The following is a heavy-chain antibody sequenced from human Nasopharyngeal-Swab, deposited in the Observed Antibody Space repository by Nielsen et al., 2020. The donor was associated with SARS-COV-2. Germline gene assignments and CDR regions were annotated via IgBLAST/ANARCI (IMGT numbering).Heavy chain of an antibody. Sequence: GESLKISCAASGFTFSNAWMCWVRQARGKGQEWVGRIKSKTAGGTTDYAAPVKGRFTITRDDSKNTLYLQMNSLKTEDTVVYYCTTDPKITMVRGVIRLFDYWGQGTLVTVSS. J-gene: IGHJ4*02. V-gene: IGHV3-15*01. CDR1: GFTFSNAW. CDR2: IKSKTAGGTT. D-gene: IGHD3-10*01. CDR3: TTDPKITMVRGVIRLFDY.